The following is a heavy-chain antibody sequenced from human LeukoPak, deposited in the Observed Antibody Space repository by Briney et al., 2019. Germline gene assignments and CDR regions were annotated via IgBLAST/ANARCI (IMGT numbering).Heavy chain of an antibody. CDR1: GFTFSXXX. D-gene: IGHD1-26*01. V-gene: IGHV3-64D*06. CDR2: ISSXGGST. Sequence: GGSLRLSCSASGFTFSXXXXXXVRQXXXXXXXXXXAISSXGGSTYYAXXVXXXXTISRDNSKNTLYLKMSSLKAEDTAVYYCVKDFSGSQLLEFDYWGQGTLVTVSS. J-gene: IGHJ4*02. CDR3: VKDFSGSQLLEFDY.